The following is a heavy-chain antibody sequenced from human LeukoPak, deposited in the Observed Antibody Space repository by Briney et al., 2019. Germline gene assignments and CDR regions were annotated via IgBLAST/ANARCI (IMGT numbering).Heavy chain of an antibody. J-gene: IGHJ4*02. CDR3: AKDTISQSYYEYYFDY. Sequence: GGSLRLSCAASGFTFNSYAMSWVRQAPGKGLEWVSSISGRGGSTYYADSVKGRFTISRDNSKNTLYLQMNSLRAEDTAVYYCAKDTISQSYYEYYFDYWGQGTLVTVSS. CDR1: GFTFNSYA. V-gene: IGHV3-23*01. CDR2: ISGRGGST. D-gene: IGHD3-22*01.